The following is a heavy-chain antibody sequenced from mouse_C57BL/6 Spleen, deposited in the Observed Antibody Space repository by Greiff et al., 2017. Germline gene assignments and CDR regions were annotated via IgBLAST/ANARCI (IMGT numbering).Heavy chain of an antibody. J-gene: IGHJ3*01. CDR3: ASWYYGSSFAY. Sequence: DVKLVESEGGLVQPGSSMKLSCTASGFTFSDYYMAWVRQVPEKGLEWVANINYDGSSTYYLDSLKSRFIITRDNAKNILYLQMSSLKSEDTATYYCASWYYGSSFAYWGQGTLVTVSA. CDR2: INYDGSST. D-gene: IGHD1-1*01. CDR1: GFTFSDYY. V-gene: IGHV5-16*01.